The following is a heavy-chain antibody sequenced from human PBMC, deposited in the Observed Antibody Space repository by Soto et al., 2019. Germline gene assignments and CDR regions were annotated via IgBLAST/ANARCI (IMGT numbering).Heavy chain of an antibody. CDR2: INHSGST. CDR3: ARRHYYGSGSYYNQRKLTAFDI. Sequence: SETLSLTCAVYGGSFSGYYWSWIRQPPGKGLEWIGEINHSGSTNYNPSLKSRVTISVDTSKNQFSLKLSSVTAADTAVYYCARRHYYGSGSYYNQRKLTAFDIWGQGTMVTVSS. V-gene: IGHV4-34*01. CDR1: GGSFSGYY. D-gene: IGHD3-10*01. J-gene: IGHJ3*02.